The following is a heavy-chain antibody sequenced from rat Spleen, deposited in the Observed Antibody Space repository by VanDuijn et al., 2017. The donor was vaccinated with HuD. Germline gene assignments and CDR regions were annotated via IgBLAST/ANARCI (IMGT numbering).Heavy chain of an antibody. CDR3: ARHGEIGTTDYFDY. CDR1: GFTFSNYD. D-gene: IGHD1-5*01. V-gene: IGHV5-25*01. Sequence: EVQLVESGGGLVQPGRSMKLSCAASGFTFSNYDMAWVRQAPTKGLEWVASISPSGGSTYYRDSVKGRFTVSRNNEKSTLYLQMESLRSEDTSTYYCARHGEIGTTDYFDYWGQGVMVTVSS. CDR2: ISPSGGST. J-gene: IGHJ2*01.